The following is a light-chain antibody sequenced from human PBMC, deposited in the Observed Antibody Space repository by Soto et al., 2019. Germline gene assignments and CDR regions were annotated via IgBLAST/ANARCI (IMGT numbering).Light chain of an antibody. CDR3: QSYAGSNTYV. V-gene: IGLV2-8*01. J-gene: IGLJ1*01. Sequence: QSVLTQPPSASGSPGQSVTISCTGTKNDIGVYDFVSWYQHHPGKAPRLIIYEVVQRPSGVPDRFSGSKSGNTASLTVSGLQAADEAEYLFQSYAGSNTYVFGSGTKLTVL. CDR1: KNDIGVYDF. CDR2: EVV.